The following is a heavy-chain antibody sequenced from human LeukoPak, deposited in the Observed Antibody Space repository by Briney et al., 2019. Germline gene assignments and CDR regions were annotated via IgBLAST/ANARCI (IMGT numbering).Heavy chain of an antibody. CDR3: ARLYYFDSSGNDPSAPDAFDI. CDR2: IIPIFGAA. CDR1: GGTFSSYA. D-gene: IGHD3-22*01. J-gene: IGHJ3*02. V-gene: IGHV1-69*05. Sequence: SVKVSCKASGGTFSSYAISSVRQAPGQGLEWMGGIIPIFGAANYAQKFQGRVTITTDESTSTAYMELSSLRSEDTAVYYCARLYYFDSSGNDPSAPDAFDIWGQGTMVTVSS.